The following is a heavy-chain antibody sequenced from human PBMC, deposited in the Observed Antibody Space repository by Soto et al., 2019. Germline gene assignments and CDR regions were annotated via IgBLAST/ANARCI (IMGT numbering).Heavy chain of an antibody. CDR3: TRVYSWVYVF. J-gene: IGHJ4*02. CDR2: TYYRSKWIS. V-gene: IGHV6-1*01. Sequence: SQTLSLTCAISGASVSATGVAWNWIRQSPSRGLEWLGRTYYRSKWISDFASSVTGRIAINPDTSKNQFSLLMISVTPDDTVLYYCTRVYSWVYVFWGQGILVTVSS. CDR1: GASVSATGVA. D-gene: IGHD1-26*01.